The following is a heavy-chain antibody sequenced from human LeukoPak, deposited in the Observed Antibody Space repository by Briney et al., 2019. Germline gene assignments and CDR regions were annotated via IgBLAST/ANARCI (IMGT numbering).Heavy chain of an antibody. V-gene: IGHV3-23*01. D-gene: IGHD5-12*01. CDR3: AKRRYSGYDYPQTFDY. Sequence: GGSLRLSCAASGFTFINYAMTWVRQAPGKGLEGVSTICDSGGSIYYADSVKGRFTISRDNSKNTLYLQMNSLRAEDTAVYYCAKRRYSGYDYPQTFDYWGQGTLVTVSS. J-gene: IGHJ4*02. CDR1: GFTFINYA. CDR2: ICDSGGSI.